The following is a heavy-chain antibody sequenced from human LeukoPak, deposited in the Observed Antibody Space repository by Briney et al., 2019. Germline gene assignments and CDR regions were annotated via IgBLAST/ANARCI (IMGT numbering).Heavy chain of an antibody. V-gene: IGHV3-33*01. CDR1: GYTLSSYG. CDR3: ARDRAVSCFGH. CDR2: IWFDGSNK. Sequence: PGGSLINTCAASGYTLSSYGMHWVRQAPGKGLEWVAVIWFDGSNKYYADSVMGRFTISRDNSKNTLYLQMNSLRVEDTAVYYCARDRAVSCFGHWGQGTLVTVSS. J-gene: IGHJ4*02. D-gene: IGHD6-19*01.